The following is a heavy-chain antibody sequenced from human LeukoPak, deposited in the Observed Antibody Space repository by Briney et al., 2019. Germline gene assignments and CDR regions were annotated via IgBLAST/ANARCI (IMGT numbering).Heavy chain of an antibody. Sequence: GALRLSCAASRFTFSTYWLYWVRQAPGKGLVWVSRIHGDEVTTAYADSMKGRFTISRDNAKNTLYLQMNSLRVEDTAVYYCARGGTYSLSPLDYWGQGTLVTVSS. CDR2: IHGDEVTT. D-gene: IGHD3-16*01. CDR3: ARGGTYSLSPLDY. V-gene: IGHV3-74*01. J-gene: IGHJ4*02. CDR1: RFTFSTYW.